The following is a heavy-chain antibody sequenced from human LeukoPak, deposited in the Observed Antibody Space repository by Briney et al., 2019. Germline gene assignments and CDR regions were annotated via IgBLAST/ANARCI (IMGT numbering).Heavy chain of an antibody. V-gene: IGHV1-2*02. CDR3: ARDPFSPHYDILTGYYKYNWFDP. CDR2: INPNSGGT. CDR1: GYTFTGYY. J-gene: IGHJ5*02. Sequence: GASVKVSCKASGYTFTGYYMHWVRQAPGQGLEWMGWINPNSGGTNYAQKFQGRVTMTRDTSISTAYMELSRLRSDDTAVYYCARDPFSPHYDILTGYYKYNWFDPWGQGTLVTVSS. D-gene: IGHD3-9*01.